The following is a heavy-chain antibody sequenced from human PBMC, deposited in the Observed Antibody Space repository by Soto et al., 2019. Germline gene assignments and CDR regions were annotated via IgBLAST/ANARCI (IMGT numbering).Heavy chain of an antibody. CDR1: GYTFTSYG. D-gene: IGHD3-22*01. J-gene: IGHJ6*02. CDR2: ISAYNGNT. Sequence: QVQLVQSGAEVKKPGASVKVSCKASGYTFTSYGISWVRQAPGQGLEWMGWISAYNGNTNYAQKLQGRGTMTTETSTSTAYMELRSLKSDDTAVYYCAREGYYDSSGYQYGMDVWGQGTTVTVSS. V-gene: IGHV1-18*01. CDR3: AREGYYDSSGYQYGMDV.